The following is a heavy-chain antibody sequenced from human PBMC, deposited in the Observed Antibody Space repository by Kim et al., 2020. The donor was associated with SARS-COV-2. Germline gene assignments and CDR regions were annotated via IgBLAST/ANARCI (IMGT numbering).Heavy chain of an antibody. J-gene: IGHJ6*02. V-gene: IGHV3-74*01. D-gene: IGHD3-10*01. CDR2: INSDGSST. CDR1: GFTFSSYW. Sequence: GGSLRLSCAASGFTFSSYWMHWVRQAPGKGLVWVSRINSDGSSTSYADSVKGRFTISRDNAKNTLYLQMNSLRAEDTAVYYCARDVAYYYGSGGYGMDVWGQGTTVTVSS. CDR3: ARDVAYYYGSGGYGMDV.